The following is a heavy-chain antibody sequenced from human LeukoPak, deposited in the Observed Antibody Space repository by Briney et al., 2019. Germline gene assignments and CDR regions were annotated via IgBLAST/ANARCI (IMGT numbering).Heavy chain of an antibody. CDR2: ISSSGSTI. J-gene: IGHJ4*02. D-gene: IGHD6-25*01. CDR1: GFTFSTYE. Sequence: GGSLRLSCAASGFTFSTYEMNWVRQAPGKGLEWVSYISSSGSTIYYADSVKGRFTISRDNSKNTLYLQMNSLRAEDTAVYYCANSAAVGYWGQGTLVTVSS. V-gene: IGHV3-48*03. CDR3: ANSAAVGY.